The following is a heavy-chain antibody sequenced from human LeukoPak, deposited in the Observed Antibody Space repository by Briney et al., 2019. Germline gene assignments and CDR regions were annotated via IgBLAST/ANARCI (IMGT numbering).Heavy chain of an antibody. V-gene: IGHV4-30-4*08. CDR1: GGSISSGDYY. J-gene: IGHJ5*02. CDR2: NYYRGST. D-gene: IGHD2-2*02. Sequence: SQTLSLTCTVSGGSISSGDYYWSWIRQPPGKGLEWIGYNYYRGSTYYNPSLNSRVTISVDTSKNQFSLKLSSVTAADTAVYYCAKYQLLYVDGFDPGGQEPLVTVSS. CDR3: AKYQLLYVDGFDP.